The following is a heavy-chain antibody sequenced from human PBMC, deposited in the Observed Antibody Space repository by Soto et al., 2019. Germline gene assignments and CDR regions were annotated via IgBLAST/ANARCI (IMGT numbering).Heavy chain of an antibody. CDR2: IWYDGSNK. J-gene: IGHJ4*02. Sequence: QVQLVESGGGVVQPGRSLRLSCAASGFTFSSYGMHWVRQAPGKGLEWVAVIWYDGSNKYYADSVKCRFTISRDNSKNTLYLQMNSLRAEDTAVYYCARGGSGRYYFDYWGQGTLVTVSS. CDR1: GFTFSSYG. CDR3: ARGGSGRYYFDY. D-gene: IGHD1-26*01. V-gene: IGHV3-33*01.